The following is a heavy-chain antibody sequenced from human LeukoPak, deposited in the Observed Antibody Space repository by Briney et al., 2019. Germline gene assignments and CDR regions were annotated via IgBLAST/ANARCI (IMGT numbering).Heavy chain of an antibody. CDR2: IIPIFGTA. Sequence: SVKVSCKASGGTFSSYAISWVRQAPGQGLEWMGRIIPIFGTANCAQKFQGRVTITTDESTSTAYMELSSLRSEDTAVYYCASVLRFLEWPIPDYWGQGTLVTVSS. CDR1: GGTFSSYA. V-gene: IGHV1-69*05. D-gene: IGHD3-3*01. CDR3: ASVLRFLEWPIPDY. J-gene: IGHJ4*02.